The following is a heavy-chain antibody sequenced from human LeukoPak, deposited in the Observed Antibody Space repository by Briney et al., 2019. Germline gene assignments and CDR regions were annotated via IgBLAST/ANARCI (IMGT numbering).Heavy chain of an antibody. CDR1: GFTFSSYW. V-gene: IGHV3-74*01. CDR2: INSDGSST. CDR3: AMAYSNYEGLDY. Sequence: GGSLRLSCAASGFTFSSYWMHWVRQAPGKGLVWVSRINSDGSSTSYADSVKGRFTISRDNAKNTLYLQMNSLRAEDTAVYYCAMAYSNYEGLDYWGQGTLVTVSS. D-gene: IGHD4-11*01. J-gene: IGHJ4*02.